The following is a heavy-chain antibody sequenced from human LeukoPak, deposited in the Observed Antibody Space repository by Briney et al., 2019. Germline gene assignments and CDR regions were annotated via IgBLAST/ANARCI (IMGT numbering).Heavy chain of an antibody. CDR2: TIPILGIA. D-gene: IGHD3-22*01. J-gene: IGHJ4*02. Sequence: SVKVSCKASGGTFSSYAISWVRQAPGQGLEWMGRTIPILGIANYAQKFQGRVTITADKSTSTAYMELSSLRSEDTAVYYCAWVPMDSSGSGDYWGQGTLVTVSS. CDR3: AWVPMDSSGSGDY. CDR1: GGTFSSYA. V-gene: IGHV1-69*04.